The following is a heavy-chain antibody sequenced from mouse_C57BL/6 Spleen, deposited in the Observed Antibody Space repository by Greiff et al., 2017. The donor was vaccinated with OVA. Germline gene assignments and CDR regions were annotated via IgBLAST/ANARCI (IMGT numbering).Heavy chain of an antibody. CDR2: IYWDDDK. V-gene: IGHV8-12*01. CDR3: ARGDDYDWYFDV. D-gene: IGHD2-4*01. J-gene: IGHJ1*03. CDR1: GFSLSTSGMG. Sequence: QVTLKECGPGILQSSQTLSLTCSFSGFSLSTSGMGVSWIRQPSGKGLEWLAHIYWDDDKRYNPSLKSRLTISKDTSRNQVFLKITSVDTADTATYYCARGDDYDWYFDVWGTGTTVTVSS.